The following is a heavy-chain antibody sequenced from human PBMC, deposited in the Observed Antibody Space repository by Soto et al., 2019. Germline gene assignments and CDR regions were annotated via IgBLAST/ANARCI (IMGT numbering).Heavy chain of an antibody. Sequence: SETLSLTCTVSGYSISSGYYWGWIRQPPGKGLEWIGSIYHSGSTYYNPSLKSRVTISVDTSKNQFSLKLSSVTAADTAVYYCASITIFGVVNAPDYWGQGTLVTVSS. J-gene: IGHJ4*02. V-gene: IGHV4-38-2*02. CDR3: ASITIFGVVNAPDY. CDR2: IYHSGST. D-gene: IGHD3-3*01. CDR1: GYSISSGYY.